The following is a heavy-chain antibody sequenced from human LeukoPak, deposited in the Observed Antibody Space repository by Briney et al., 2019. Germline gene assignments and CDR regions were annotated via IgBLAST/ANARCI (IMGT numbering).Heavy chain of an antibody. Sequence: AGGSLRLSCAASGFTVSSNYMSWVRQAPGKGLEWVSVIYSGGSTYYADSVKGRFTISRDNSKNTLYLQMNSLRAEDTAVYYCARDLITPHYYDSSGPVPWGQGTLVTVSS. CDR1: GFTVSSNY. V-gene: IGHV3-66*01. D-gene: IGHD3-22*01. CDR2: IYSGGST. J-gene: IGHJ5*02. CDR3: ARDLITPHYYDSSGPVP.